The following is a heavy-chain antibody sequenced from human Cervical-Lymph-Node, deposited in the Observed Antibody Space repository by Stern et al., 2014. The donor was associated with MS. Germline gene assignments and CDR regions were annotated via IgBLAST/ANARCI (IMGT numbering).Heavy chain of an antibody. Sequence: VQLVQSAGGLVPPGGSLRLSCAASGFNFTRYWLHWVRQAPGKGLGWVARIKNDGSRTNYADFVKGRFTISRDNGNNTLDLQMNSLRAEDTAVYYCTRDQGFGFYYAMDVWGQGTTVTVSS. CDR1: GFNFTRYW. CDR3: TRDQGFGFYYAMDV. V-gene: IGHV3-74*01. CDR2: IKNDGSRT. D-gene: IGHD3-16*01. J-gene: IGHJ6*02.